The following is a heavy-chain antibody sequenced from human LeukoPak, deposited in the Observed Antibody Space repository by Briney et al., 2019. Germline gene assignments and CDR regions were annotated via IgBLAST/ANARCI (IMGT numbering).Heavy chain of an antibody. CDR3: AKEIYCTATTCQGNDAFDL. D-gene: IGHD2-8*02. V-gene: IGHV3-9*01. Sequence: GGSLRLSCAASGFTFDDYAMHWVRQAPGKGLEWVSGISWNSGSIGYADSVKGRFTISRDNAKNSLYLQMNSLRVEDTAVYYCAKEIYCTATTCQGNDAFDLWGQGTRVTVSS. CDR1: GFTFDDYA. J-gene: IGHJ3*01. CDR2: ISWNSGSI.